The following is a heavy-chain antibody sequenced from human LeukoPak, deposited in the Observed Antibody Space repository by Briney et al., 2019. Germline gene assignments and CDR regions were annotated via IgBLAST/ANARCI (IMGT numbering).Heavy chain of an antibody. V-gene: IGHV3-21*01. J-gene: IGHJ4*02. CDR2: ISRTGNYI. CDR3: ARVLETDCSGGSCYSGLDY. Sequence: GGSLRLSCAASGFTFSRYNMNWVRQAPGKGLEWVSSISRTGNYIYYADSVKGRFTISRDNAQNSLFLQMNSLRVEDTAVYYCARVLETDCSGGSCYSGLDYWGQGTQVTVSS. D-gene: IGHD2-15*01. CDR1: GFTFSRYN.